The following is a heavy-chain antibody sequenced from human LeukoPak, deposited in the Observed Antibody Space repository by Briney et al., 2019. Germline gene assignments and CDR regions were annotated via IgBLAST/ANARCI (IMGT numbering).Heavy chain of an antibody. CDR2: INSDGSFT. Sequence: GGSLRLSCAASGFTFSSSWMHWVRQAPGKGLVWVSHINSDGSFTNYADSVKGRFTISRDNAKNTLYLQMNSLRAEDTAVYYCARDRSPGNFDYWGQGTLVTVSS. D-gene: IGHD3-10*01. CDR1: GFTFSSSW. V-gene: IGHV3-74*01. J-gene: IGHJ4*02. CDR3: ARDRSPGNFDY.